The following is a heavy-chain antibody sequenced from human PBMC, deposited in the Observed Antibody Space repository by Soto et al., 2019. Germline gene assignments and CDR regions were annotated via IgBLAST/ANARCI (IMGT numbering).Heavy chain of an antibody. J-gene: IGHJ4*02. CDR2: ISSSSSYI. D-gene: IGHD6-13*01. CDR3: ARDSLDIAAAGTI. V-gene: IGHV3-21*01. Sequence: GGSLRLSCAASGFTSSSYSMNWVRQAPGKGLEWVSSISSSSSYIYYADSVKGRFTISRDNAKNSLYLQMNSLRAEDTAVYYCARDSLDIAAAGTIWGQGTLVTVSS. CDR1: GFTSSSYS.